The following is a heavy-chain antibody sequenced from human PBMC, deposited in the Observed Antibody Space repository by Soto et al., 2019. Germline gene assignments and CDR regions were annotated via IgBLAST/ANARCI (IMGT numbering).Heavy chain of an antibody. Sequence: SQTLSLTCDISGDSVSSDSTAWNWIRQSPSRGLEWLGRTYYKSKWFYNYAVSVRSRIAIKSDTSKNQFSLQLNSVTPEDTAVYFCARGAQWLLYWGQGTLVTVSS. CDR3: ARGAQWLLY. V-gene: IGHV6-1*01. CDR2: TYYKSKWFY. D-gene: IGHD6-19*01. J-gene: IGHJ4*02. CDR1: GDSVSSDSTA.